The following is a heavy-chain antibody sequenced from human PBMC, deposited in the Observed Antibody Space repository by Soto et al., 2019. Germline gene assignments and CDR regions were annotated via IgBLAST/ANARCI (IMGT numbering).Heavy chain of an antibody. CDR3: ARGNVGFYYDSSGRVAFDI. V-gene: IGHV1-8*01. D-gene: IGHD3-22*01. CDR2: MNPNSGNT. J-gene: IGHJ3*02. Sequence: ASVKVSCKASGYTFTSYDINWVRQATGQGLEWMGWMNPNSGNTGYAQKFQGRVTMTRNTSISTAYMELSSLRSEDTAVYYCARGNVGFYYDSSGRVAFDIWGQGTMVTVSS. CDR1: GYTFTSYD.